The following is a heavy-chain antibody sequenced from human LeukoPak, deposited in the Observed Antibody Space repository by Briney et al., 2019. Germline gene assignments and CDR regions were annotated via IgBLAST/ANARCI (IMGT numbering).Heavy chain of an antibody. CDR2: INPSGGST. V-gene: IGHV1-46*01. J-gene: IGHJ4*02. CDR1: GYTFTSYY. D-gene: IGHD2-8*01. Sequence: VASVKVSCKASGYTFTSYYMHWVRQAPGQGLEWMGIINPSGGSTSYAQKFQGRVTITADKSTSTAYVELSSLRSEDTAVYYCARGSDCTNGVCYETYFDYWGQGTLVTVSS. CDR3: ARGSDCTNGVCYETYFDY.